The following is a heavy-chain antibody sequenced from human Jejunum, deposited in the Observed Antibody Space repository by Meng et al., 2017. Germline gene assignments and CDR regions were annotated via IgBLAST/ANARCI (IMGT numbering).Heavy chain of an antibody. CDR3: ARDSETYPTYFDY. Sequence: QVQRPVSGHGRVWPSETLSLTCTVSGGSVSSGFYYWSWIRQPPGKGLEWIGYISDSGTTNYNPSLKSRVTMSVDTSKNHFSLKLTSVTAADTAVYFCARDSETYPTYFDYWGQGTLVTVSS. CDR2: ISDSGTT. D-gene: IGHD5-24*01. J-gene: IGHJ4*02. CDR1: GGSVSSGFYY. V-gene: IGHV4-61*03.